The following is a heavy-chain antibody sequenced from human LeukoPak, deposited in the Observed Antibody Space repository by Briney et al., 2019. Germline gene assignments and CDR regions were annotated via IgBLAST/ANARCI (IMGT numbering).Heavy chain of an antibody. V-gene: IGHV6-1*01. D-gene: IGHD2-15*01. CDR3: ARDPGYYYAMDV. J-gene: IGHJ6*02. CDR2: TYYRSKWYY. CDR1: GDSVSSNTAA. Sequence: SQTLSLTCAISGDSVSSNTAAWNWVSQSPSRGLEWLGRTYYRSKWYYDYATSVSSRIAINPDTSKNLFFLQLNSVTPEDTAVYYCARDPGYYYAMDVWGQGTTVTVSS.